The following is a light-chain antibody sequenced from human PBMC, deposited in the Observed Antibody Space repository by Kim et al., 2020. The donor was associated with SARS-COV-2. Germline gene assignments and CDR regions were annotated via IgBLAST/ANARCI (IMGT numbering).Light chain of an antibody. CDR2: QDS. Sequence: SYELTQPPSVSVSPGQTASITCSGDKLGDKYACWYQQKPGQSPVLVIYQDSKRPSGIPERFSGSNSGNTATLTISGTQAMDEADYYCQAWDSSIVVFGVG. CDR3: QAWDSSIVV. J-gene: IGLJ2*01. V-gene: IGLV3-1*01. CDR1: KLGDKY.